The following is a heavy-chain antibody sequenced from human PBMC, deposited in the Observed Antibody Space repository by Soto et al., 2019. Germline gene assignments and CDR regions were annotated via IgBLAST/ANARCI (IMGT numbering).Heavy chain of an antibody. CDR2: IYSGGNT. J-gene: IGHJ4*02. Sequence: GGSLRLSCAASGFTFSTYSMHWVRQAPGKGLEWVSVIYSGGNTYYADSVKGRFTISRDNSKNTVFLQMNSLRAEDTAVYYCAREGAMYFDYWGQGTLVTVSS. D-gene: IGHD2-2*01. CDR1: GFTFSTYS. V-gene: IGHV3-66*01. CDR3: AREGAMYFDY.